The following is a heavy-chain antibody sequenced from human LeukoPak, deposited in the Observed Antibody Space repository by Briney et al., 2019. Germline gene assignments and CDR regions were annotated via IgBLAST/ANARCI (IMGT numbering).Heavy chain of an antibody. V-gene: IGHV4-4*07. D-gene: IGHD3-22*01. J-gene: IGHJ5*02. Sequence: SEALSLTCTVSGGSISSYYWSWTRQPAGKGLEWIGRIYTSGSTNYNPSLTSRVTISVDPSKNQFSLNLSSVTAADTAVYYCAPPPYYYEANGYSVAWGQGTLVTVSS. CDR2: IYTSGST. CDR1: GGSISSYY. CDR3: APPPYYYEANGYSVA.